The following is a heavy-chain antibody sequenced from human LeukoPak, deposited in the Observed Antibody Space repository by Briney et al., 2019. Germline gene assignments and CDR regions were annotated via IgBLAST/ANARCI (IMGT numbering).Heavy chain of an antibody. CDR2: ISAYNGNT. Sequence: GASVKVSCKASGYTFTSYGISWVRQAPGQGLEWMGWISAYNGNTNYAQKFQERVTITRDMSTSTAYMELSSLRSEDTAVYYCARDDAYCSGGSCYIWYFDLWGRGTLVTVSS. CDR1: GYTFTSYG. D-gene: IGHD2-15*01. J-gene: IGHJ2*01. CDR3: ARDDAYCSGGSCYIWYFDL. V-gene: IGHV1-18*01.